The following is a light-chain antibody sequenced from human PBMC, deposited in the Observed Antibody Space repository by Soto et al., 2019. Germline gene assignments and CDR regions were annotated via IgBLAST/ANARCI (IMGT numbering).Light chain of an antibody. CDR1: QGISST. V-gene: IGKV1-9*01. Sequence: DIQLTQSPSFLSASIGDGVTITCRASQGISSTLAWYQQKPGKAPKFLIYVASTLQSGVPSRFSGSGSGTEFTLTISSLQPEDFATYYGQQLNSYPHTFGGGTTVEIK. CDR2: VAS. J-gene: IGKJ4*01. CDR3: QQLNSYPHT.